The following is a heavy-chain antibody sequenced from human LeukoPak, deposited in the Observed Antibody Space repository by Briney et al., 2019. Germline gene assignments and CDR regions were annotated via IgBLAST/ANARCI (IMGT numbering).Heavy chain of an antibody. J-gene: IGHJ1*01. Sequence: GESLKVSCKASGYTFTGYYMHWVRQAPGQGLEWMGWINPNSGGTNYAQKFQGRVTMTRDTSISTAYMELSRLRSDDTAVYYCARGWRVVGAPRAEYFQHWGQGTLVTVSS. CDR3: ARGWRVVGAPRAEYFQH. D-gene: IGHD1-26*01. V-gene: IGHV1-2*02. CDR2: INPNSGGT. CDR1: GYTFTGYY.